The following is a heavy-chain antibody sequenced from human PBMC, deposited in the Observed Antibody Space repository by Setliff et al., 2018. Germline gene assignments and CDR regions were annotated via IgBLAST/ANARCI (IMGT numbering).Heavy chain of an antibody. Sequence: SETLSLTCTVSGGSISSDIWSWIRQPPGKGLEWIGQIHTGSTNYNPSLRSRVTISVDTSKSQFSLKLSSVTAADTAVYYCARGGSSWYGADHYYYNYMDVWGKGTTVTVSS. CDR1: GGSISSDI. V-gene: IGHV4-4*08. D-gene: IGHD6-13*01. J-gene: IGHJ6*03. CDR3: ARGGSSWYGADHYYYNYMDV. CDR2: IHTGST.